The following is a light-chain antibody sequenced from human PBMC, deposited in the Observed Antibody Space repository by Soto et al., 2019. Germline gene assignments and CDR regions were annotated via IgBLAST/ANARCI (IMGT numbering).Light chain of an antibody. CDR1: QSVSGL. V-gene: IGKV3-15*01. Sequence: EIVMTQSPATLSVSPGERATLSCMASQSVSGLLDWYQRKPGQAPRLLIYGASTRATGIPARFSGSGSGTEFTLTISSLQSEDFAVYYCQQYQNWPLTFGGGTKVEIK. J-gene: IGKJ4*01. CDR3: QQYQNWPLT. CDR2: GAS.